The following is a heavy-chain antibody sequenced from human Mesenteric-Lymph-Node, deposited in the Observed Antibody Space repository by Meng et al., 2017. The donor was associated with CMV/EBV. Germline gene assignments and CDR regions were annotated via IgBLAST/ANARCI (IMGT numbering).Heavy chain of an antibody. CDR3: TRGSITIFD. D-gene: IGHD3-3*01. J-gene: IGHJ4*02. Sequence: GGSLRLSCAASGFTFSSYRMHWVRQAPGKGLEWVAVIYTGGSTYYADSVKGRFTISRDNSKNTLYLQMNSLKAEDTAVYFCTRGSITIFDWGQGTLVTVSS. CDR1: GFTFSSYR. V-gene: IGHV3-NL1*01. CDR2: IYTGGST.